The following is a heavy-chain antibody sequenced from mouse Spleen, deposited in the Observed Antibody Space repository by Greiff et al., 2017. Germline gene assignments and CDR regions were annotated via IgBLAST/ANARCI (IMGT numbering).Heavy chain of an antibody. CDR3: ARDGYYVPYAMDY. CDR2: INPNNGGT. J-gene: IGHJ4*01. D-gene: IGHD2-3*01. Sequence: EVQLQESGPELVKPGASVKIPCKASGYTFTDYNMDWVKQSHGKSLEWIGDINPNNGGTIYNQKFKGKATLTVDKSSSTAYMELRSLTSEDTAVYYCARDGYYVPYAMDYWGQGTSVTVSS. V-gene: IGHV1-18*01. CDR1: GYTFTDYN.